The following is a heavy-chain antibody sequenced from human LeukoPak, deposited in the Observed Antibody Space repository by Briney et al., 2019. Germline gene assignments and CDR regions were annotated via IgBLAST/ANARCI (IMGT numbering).Heavy chain of an antibody. J-gene: IGHJ4*02. CDR3: ARGNILTGYCFDF. Sequence: SEPLSLTCAVYGGSITGYYWSWIRQTPGRGLEWVGEIHYTAATSYNPSLKSRATISTDTSKNQFSLWLSSVTAADMAVYYCARGNILTGYCFDFWGQGALVTVSS. CDR1: GGSITGYY. CDR2: IHYTAAT. V-gene: IGHV4-34*01. D-gene: IGHD3-9*01.